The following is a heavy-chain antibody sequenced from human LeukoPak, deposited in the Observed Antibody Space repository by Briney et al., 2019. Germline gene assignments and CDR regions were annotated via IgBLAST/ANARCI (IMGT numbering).Heavy chain of an antibody. Sequence: SVKVSCKASGGTFSSYAISWVRQAPGQGLEWMGGIIPIFGTANYAQKFQGRVTITADESTSTAYMELSSLRSEDTAVYYCAREQGDYYDRSAFFDYWGQGTLVTVSS. D-gene: IGHD3-22*01. V-gene: IGHV1-69*13. CDR1: GGTFSSYA. CDR2: IIPIFGTA. J-gene: IGHJ4*02. CDR3: AREQGDYYDRSAFFDY.